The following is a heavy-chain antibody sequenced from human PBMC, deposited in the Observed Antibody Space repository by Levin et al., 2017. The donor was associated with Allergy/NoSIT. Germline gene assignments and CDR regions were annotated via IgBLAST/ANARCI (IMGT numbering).Heavy chain of an antibody. V-gene: IGHV3-23*01. Sequence: GGSLRLSCAASGFTFSSYAMSWVRQAPGKGLEWVSSISVSGSGGSTYYADSVKGRFTISRDNSKNTLYLQMNSLRAEDTAVYYCAKKIHYYYYGMDVWGQGTTVTVSS. J-gene: IGHJ6*02. CDR2: ISVSGSGGST. CDR3: AKKIHYYYYGMDV. CDR1: GFTFSSYA.